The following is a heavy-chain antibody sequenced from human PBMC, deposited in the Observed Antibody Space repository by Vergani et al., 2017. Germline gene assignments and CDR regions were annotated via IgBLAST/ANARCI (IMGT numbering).Heavy chain of an antibody. J-gene: IGHJ3*02. CDR1: GGSISSYY. CDR3: ARNXYCGGDCYSDAFDI. V-gene: IGHV4-59*01. D-gene: IGHD2-21*02. CDR2: IYYSGST. Sequence: QVQLQESGPGLVKPSETLPLTCTVSGGSISSYYWSWIRQPPGKGLEWIGYIYYSGSTNYNPSLKSRVTISVDTSKNQFSLKLSSVTAADTAVYYCARNXYCGGDCYSDAFDIWGQGTKVTVSS.